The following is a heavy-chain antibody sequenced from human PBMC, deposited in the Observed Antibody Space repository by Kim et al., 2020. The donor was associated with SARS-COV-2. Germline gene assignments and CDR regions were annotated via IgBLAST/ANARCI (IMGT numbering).Heavy chain of an antibody. D-gene: IGHD6-6*01. CDR3: ASSEYSSSSNYFDY. Sequence: NPSLKSRVTISVDTSKNQFSRKLSSVTAADTAVYYCASSEYSSSSNYFDYWGQGTLVTVSS. J-gene: IGHJ4*02. V-gene: IGHV4-39*01.